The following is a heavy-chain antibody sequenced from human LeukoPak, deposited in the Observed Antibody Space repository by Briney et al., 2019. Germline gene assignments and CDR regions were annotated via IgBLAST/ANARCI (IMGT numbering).Heavy chain of an antibody. CDR2: INPNSGGT. CDR3: ARDLRGSSTSGDY. CDR1: GYTFTGYY. Sequence: GASVKVSCEASGYTFTGYYMHWVRQAPGQGLEWMGWINPNSGGTNYAQKFQGRVTMTRDTSISTAYMELSRLRSDDTAVYYCARDLRGSSTSGDYWGQGTLVTVSS. V-gene: IGHV1-2*02. J-gene: IGHJ4*02. D-gene: IGHD3-16*01.